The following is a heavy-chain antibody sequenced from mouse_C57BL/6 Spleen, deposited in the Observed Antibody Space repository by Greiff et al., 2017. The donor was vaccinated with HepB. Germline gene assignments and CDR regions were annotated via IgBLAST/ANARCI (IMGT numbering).Heavy chain of an antibody. V-gene: IGHV5-6*01. CDR2: ISSGGSYT. Sequence: EVKLMESGGDLVKPGGSLKLSCAASGFTFSSYGMSWVRQTPDKRLEWVATISSGGSYTYYPDSVKGRFTISRDKAKNTLYLQMSSLKSEDTAMYYCARQHFDYWGQGTTLTVSS. CDR1: GFTFSSYG. J-gene: IGHJ2*01. CDR3: ARQHFDY.